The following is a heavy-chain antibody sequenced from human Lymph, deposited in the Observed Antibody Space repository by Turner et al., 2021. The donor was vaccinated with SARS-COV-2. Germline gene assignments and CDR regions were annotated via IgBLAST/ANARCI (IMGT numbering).Heavy chain of an antibody. V-gene: IGHV1-2*02. Sequence: QVQLVQSGAEVTKPGASVKVSCKASGSTFTGYYMHWVRQAPGQGLEWMGWINPNSGGKNDAQKFQGRVTMTRDTSISTAYMELSRLRSDDTAVYYCARSRDLQSMVRGVDPFDYWGQGTLVTVSS. CDR2: INPNSGGK. J-gene: IGHJ4*02. CDR3: ARSRDLQSMVRGVDPFDY. D-gene: IGHD3-10*01. CDR1: GSTFTGYY.